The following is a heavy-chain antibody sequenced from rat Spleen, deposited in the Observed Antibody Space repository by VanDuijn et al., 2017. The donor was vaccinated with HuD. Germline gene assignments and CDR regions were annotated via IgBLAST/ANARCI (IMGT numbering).Heavy chain of an antibody. D-gene: IGHD1-4*01. CDR2: IWTGGST. J-gene: IGHJ2*01. Sequence: QVQLMESGPGLVQPSQTLSLTCTVSGFSLTSYNVHWVRQPTGKGLEWMGVIWTGGSTDYNSALKSRLNISRDTSKDQVFLKMNSLQTEDTAVYFCASGIHDYWGQGVMVTVSS. V-gene: IGHV2-30*01. CDR3: ASGIHDY. CDR1: GFSLTSYN.